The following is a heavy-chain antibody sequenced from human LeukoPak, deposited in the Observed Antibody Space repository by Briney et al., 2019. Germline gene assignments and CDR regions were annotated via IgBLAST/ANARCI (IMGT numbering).Heavy chain of an antibody. J-gene: IGHJ5*02. Sequence: ASVKVSCKASGYTFTGYYMHWVRQAPGQGREWMGWINPNSGGTNYAQKFQGRVTMTRDTSISTAYMELSRLRSDDTAVYYCARRGYSSSFGLFDPWGQGTLVTVSS. CDR3: ARRGYSSSFGLFDP. D-gene: IGHD6-6*01. CDR2: INPNSGGT. CDR1: GYTFTGYY. V-gene: IGHV1-2*02.